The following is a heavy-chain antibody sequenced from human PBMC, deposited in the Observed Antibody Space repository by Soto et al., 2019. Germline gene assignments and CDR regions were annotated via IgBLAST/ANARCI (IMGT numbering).Heavy chain of an antibody. CDR3: ARRSVSHSNAFDF. V-gene: IGHV3-21*04. D-gene: IGHD2-15*01. Sequence: EVQLVESGGVLVKPAGSLRLSCAASEFTFRDFTMNWVRQAPGKGLEWVSSITGSSTYIYYADSVKGRFTISRDNAKNSLYLQMNSRRAEDTAMYFCARRSVSHSNAFDFWGQGTMVTVSS. J-gene: IGHJ3*01. CDR2: ITGSSTYI. CDR1: EFTFRDFT.